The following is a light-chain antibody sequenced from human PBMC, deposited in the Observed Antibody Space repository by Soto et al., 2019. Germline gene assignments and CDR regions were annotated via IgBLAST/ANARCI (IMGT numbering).Light chain of an antibody. J-gene: IGLJ1*01. CDR3: CSYAGSNTVA. CDR1: SSDVGGYNY. CDR2: EVS. Sequence: QSVLTQPASVSGSPGQSITISCTGTSSDVGGYNYVSWYQQHPGKAPKLMIYEVSNRPSGVPDRFSGYKSVNTASRTVSGLQAEDEAEYDCCSYAGSNTVAFRTGTTVPVL. V-gene: IGLV2-8*01.